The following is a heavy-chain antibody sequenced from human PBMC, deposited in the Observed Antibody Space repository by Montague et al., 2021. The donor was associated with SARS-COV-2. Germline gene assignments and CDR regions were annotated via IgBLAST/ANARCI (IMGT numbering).Heavy chain of an antibody. CDR2: IYYSGGT. CDR1: GGSISSYY. CDR3: ARGARYYYGSGSYYKARDVFDI. J-gene: IGHJ3*02. D-gene: IGHD3-10*01. Sequence: SETLSLTCTVSGGSISSYYWSWILRPPGKGLEWIGYIYYSGGTNYNPSLKSRVTISVDTSKNQFSLKLSSVTAADTAVYYCARGARYYYGSGSYYKARDVFDIWGQGTMVTVSS. V-gene: IGHV4-59*01.